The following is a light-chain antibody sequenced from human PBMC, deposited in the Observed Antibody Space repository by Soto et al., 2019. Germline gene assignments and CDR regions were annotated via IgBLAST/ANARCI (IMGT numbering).Light chain of an antibody. CDR3: QQYNNWPLT. CDR2: DAS. Sequence: EILMTQSPATLPVSPGEGATLSCRASHRVNTYLAWYQQRPGQAPRLLIYDASTRATGIPARFSGSGSGTEFTLTISSLQSEDFAVYYCQQYNNWPLTFGGGTKVDIK. CDR1: HRVNTY. J-gene: IGKJ4*01. V-gene: IGKV3-15*01.